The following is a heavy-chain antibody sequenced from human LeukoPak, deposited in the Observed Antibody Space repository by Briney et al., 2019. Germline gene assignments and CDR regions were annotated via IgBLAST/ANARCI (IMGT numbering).Heavy chain of an antibody. J-gene: IGHJ5*02. CDR3: ARPHSDYSNYVGSWFDP. V-gene: IGHV4-39*07. CDR2: IYYDETT. CDR1: GASISSSSCY. D-gene: IGHD4-11*01. Sequence: PSETLSLTCSVSGASISSSSCYWGWIRQSPGKGLEWIGSIYYDETTYYNPSLKSRATISVDTSKNQFSLKLSSVTAADTAVYYCARPHSDYSNYVGSWFDPWGQGTLVTVSS.